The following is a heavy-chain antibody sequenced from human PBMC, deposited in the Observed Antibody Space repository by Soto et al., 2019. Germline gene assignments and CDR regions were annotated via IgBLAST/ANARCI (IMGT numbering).Heavy chain of an antibody. CDR1: GYTFTSYG. V-gene: IGHV1-18*01. J-gene: IGHJ4*02. D-gene: IGHD4-17*01. CDR3: ARPYGDYGFLEYDY. Sequence: ASVKVSCMASGYTFTSYGISWVRQAPGQGLEWMGWISAYNGNTNYAQKLQGRVTMTTDTSTSTAYMELRSLRSDDTAVYYCARPYGDYGFLEYDYWGQGTLVTVSS. CDR2: ISAYNGNT.